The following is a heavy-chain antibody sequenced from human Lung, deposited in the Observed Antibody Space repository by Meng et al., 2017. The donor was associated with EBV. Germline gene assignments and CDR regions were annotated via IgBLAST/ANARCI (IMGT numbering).Heavy chain of an antibody. V-gene: IGHV1-3*01. D-gene: IGHD2-15*01. CDR1: GYSFTAHA. CDR2: ISGDNGNT. CDR3: ASHLLGYCSGGICYSSE. Sequence: QVQLVQSGAEVKKPXASVKLSCXPSGYSFTAHAIHWVRQAPGHSLEWMGWISGDNGNTRYSQKFQGRVTITRGPSARTAYMELNSLRSEDTAVYYCASHLLGYCSGGICYSSEWGQGTLVTVSS. J-gene: IGHJ4*02.